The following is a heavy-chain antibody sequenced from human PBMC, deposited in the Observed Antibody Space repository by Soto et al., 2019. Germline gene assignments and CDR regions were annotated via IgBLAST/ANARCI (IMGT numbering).Heavy chain of an antibody. Sequence: SETLSLTCAVYGGSFSGYYWSWIRQPPGKGLEWIGEKNHSGSTNYNPSLKSRVTISVDTSKNQFSLKLISVTAADTAVYYCALMKGYYDSSGYDVGWFDPWGQGTLVTVSS. CDR2: KNHSGST. CDR3: ALMKGYYDSSGYDVGWFDP. J-gene: IGHJ5*02. D-gene: IGHD3-22*01. V-gene: IGHV4-34*01. CDR1: GGSFSGYY.